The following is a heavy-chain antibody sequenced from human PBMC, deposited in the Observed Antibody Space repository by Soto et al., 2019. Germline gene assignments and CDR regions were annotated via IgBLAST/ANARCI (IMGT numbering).Heavy chain of an antibody. J-gene: IGHJ4*02. CDR2: INWEDDK. V-gene: IGHV2-70*20. CDR1: GFSLTILGMS. D-gene: IGHD3-10*01. Sequence: SGPTLVNPTQTLTLTCSFSGFSLTILGMSVSWVRQPPGKALEWLALINWEDDKYYSPSLKTRLTISKDTSKNRVLLTMTNLDPVDTATYYCVRGEVPSTMVMYFDYWGQGTLVTVSS. CDR3: VRGEVPSTMVMYFDY.